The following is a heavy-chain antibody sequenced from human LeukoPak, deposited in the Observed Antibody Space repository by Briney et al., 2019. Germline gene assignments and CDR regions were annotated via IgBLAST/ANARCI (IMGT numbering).Heavy chain of an antibody. J-gene: IGHJ3*02. CDR1: GGSISRGGDS. V-gene: IGHV4-30-2*01. CDR3: ARGGRPDDAFDI. D-gene: IGHD3-16*01. Sequence: SQTLSLTCAVSGGSISRGGDSWGCIRQPPGKGLEWIGYIYHSGRTYYNPSLKSRVTISVDRSKNQFSLKLSSVTAADTAVYYCARGGRPDDAFDIWGQGTMVTVSS. CDR2: IYHSGRT.